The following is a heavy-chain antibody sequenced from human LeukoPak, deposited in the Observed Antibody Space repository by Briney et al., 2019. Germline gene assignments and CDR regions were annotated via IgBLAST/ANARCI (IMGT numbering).Heavy chain of an antibody. Sequence: GGSLRLSCAASGFTFSSYSMNWVRQAPGKGLEWVSYIRSSSSTIYYADSVKGRFTISRDNAKNSLYLQMNSLRGEDTAVYYCARDGIQLWTGAFDYWGQGTLVTVSS. CDR1: GFTFSSYS. J-gene: IGHJ4*02. D-gene: IGHD5-18*01. V-gene: IGHV3-48*01. CDR3: ARDGIQLWTGAFDY. CDR2: IRSSSSTI.